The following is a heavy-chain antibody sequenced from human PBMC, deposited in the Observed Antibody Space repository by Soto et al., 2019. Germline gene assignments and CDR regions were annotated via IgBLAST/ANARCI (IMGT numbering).Heavy chain of an antibody. CDR1: GGTFSNSA. Sequence: RASVKVSCKASGGTFSNSAIIWVRQAPGQGLEWMGGILPIFGTPNYAQKFQGRLTISADEFSSTAYMELNILRSEDTAVYCCATPAEALDTAMLKGLAHWGQGSLVTVSS. D-gene: IGHD5-18*01. CDR2: ILPIFGTP. J-gene: IGHJ4*02. V-gene: IGHV1-69*13. CDR3: ATPAEALDTAMLKGLAH.